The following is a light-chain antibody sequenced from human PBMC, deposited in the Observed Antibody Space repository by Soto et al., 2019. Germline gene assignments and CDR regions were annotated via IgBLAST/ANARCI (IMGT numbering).Light chain of an antibody. CDR2: DAS. Sequence: EIVLTQSPGTLSLSPGERATLSCRASQSVSSSFLAWYQHKPGQAPRLLIYDASSRATGIPDRFSGSGSGTDFTLTISRLEPEDFALYYCQQYAISPTLGQGTKVDIK. J-gene: IGKJ1*01. CDR1: QSVSSSF. V-gene: IGKV3-20*01. CDR3: QQYAISPT.